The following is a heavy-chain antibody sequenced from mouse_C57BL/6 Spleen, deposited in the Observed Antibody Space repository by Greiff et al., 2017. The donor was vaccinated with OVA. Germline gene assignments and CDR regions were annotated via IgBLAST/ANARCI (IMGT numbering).Heavy chain of an antibody. Sequence: VQLQQPGAELVKPGASVKLSCKASGYTFTSYWMHWVKQRPGQGLEWIGMIHPNSGSTNYNEKFKSKATLTVDKSSSTAYMQLSSLTSEDSAVYYCAVYYGYDERFDYWGQGTTLTVSS. J-gene: IGHJ2*01. CDR3: AVYYGYDERFDY. CDR2: IHPNSGST. V-gene: IGHV1-64*01. CDR1: GYTFTSYW. D-gene: IGHD2-2*01.